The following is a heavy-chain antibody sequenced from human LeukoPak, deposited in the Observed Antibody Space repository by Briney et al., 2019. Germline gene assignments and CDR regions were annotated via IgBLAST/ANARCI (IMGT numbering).Heavy chain of an antibody. Sequence: GGSLRLSCGASGFTFSSYAMSWVRQAPGKGLEWVSAISDSGGSTYYADSVKGRFTISRDNSKNTLYLQMNSLRAEETAVYYCAKLNVGYTSKWDPYYFDYWGQGTLVTVSS. CDR2: ISDSGGST. CDR1: GFTFSSYA. CDR3: AKLNVGYTSKWDPYYFDY. J-gene: IGHJ4*02. V-gene: IGHV3-23*01. D-gene: IGHD1-26*01.